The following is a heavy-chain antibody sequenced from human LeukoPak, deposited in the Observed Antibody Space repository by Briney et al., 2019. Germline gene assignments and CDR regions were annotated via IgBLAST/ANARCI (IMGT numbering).Heavy chain of an antibody. CDR3: ARSHIVAVTGFAFDI. V-gene: IGHV4-39*01. CDR2: IDYSRST. J-gene: IGHJ3*02. D-gene: IGHD2-21*02. Sequence: SETLSLTCTVSGGSISSSSYYWGWIRQPPGKGLEWIGNIDYSRSTYYNPSLKSRVTITVDTSKNQFSLKLSSVTAADTTVYYCARSHIVAVTGFAFDIWGQGTLVTVSS. CDR1: GGSISSSSYY.